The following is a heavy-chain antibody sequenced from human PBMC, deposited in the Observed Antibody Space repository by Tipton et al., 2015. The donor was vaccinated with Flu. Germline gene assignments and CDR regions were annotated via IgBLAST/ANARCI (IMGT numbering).Heavy chain of an antibody. D-gene: IGHD3-3*01. CDR1: GDSMTSSRYY. CDR3: ARVSPGVESWFDP. J-gene: IGHJ5*02. Sequence: TLSLTCSVSGDSMTSSRYYWGWIRQPPGKGLEWIGSIFHSGSTYYNPSLQSRVTISVDTYKNQFSLKLISLTAADTSVYYCARVSPGVESWFDPWGQGTLVTVSS. CDR2: IFHSGST. V-gene: IGHV4-39*07.